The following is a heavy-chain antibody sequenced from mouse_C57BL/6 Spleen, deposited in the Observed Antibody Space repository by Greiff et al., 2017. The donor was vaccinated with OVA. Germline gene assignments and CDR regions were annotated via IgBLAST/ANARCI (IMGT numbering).Heavy chain of an antibody. V-gene: IGHV1-50*01. CDR2: IDPSDSYT. D-gene: IGHD1-1*01. CDR1: GYTFTSYW. CDR3: ARLLLRSAWFAY. Sequence: VQLQQPGAELVKPGASVKLSCKASGYTFTSYWMQWVKQRPGQGLEWIGEIDPSDSYTNYNQKFKGKATLTVDTSSSTAYMQLSSLTSEDSAVYYCARLLLRSAWFAYWGQGTLVTVSA. J-gene: IGHJ3*01.